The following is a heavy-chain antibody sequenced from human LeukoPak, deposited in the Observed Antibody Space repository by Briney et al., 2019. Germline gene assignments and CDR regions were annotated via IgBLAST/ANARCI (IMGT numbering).Heavy chain of an antibody. CDR3: AREVRSGNYYGIDY. CDR1: GGSISSYY. J-gene: IGHJ4*02. V-gene: IGHV4-59*01. Sequence: SETLSLTCTVSGGSISSYYWSWIRQPPGKGLEWIGYIYYSGSTNYNPSLKSRVTISVDTSKNQFSLKLNSVTEADTAVYYCAREVRSGNYYGIDYWGQGTLVTVSS. D-gene: IGHD3-22*01. CDR2: IYYSGST.